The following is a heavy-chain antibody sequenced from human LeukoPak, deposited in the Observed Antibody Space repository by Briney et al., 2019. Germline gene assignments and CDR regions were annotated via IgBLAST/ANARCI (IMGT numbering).Heavy chain of an antibody. CDR3: ARARGDTYPASTSLNY. CDR2: IGANGDEK. Sequence: GGSLRLSCTGSGFSFSYYVMHWVRQAPGKGLEWVALIGANGDEKYYADSVKGRFTISRDNSKDTLYVQMNSLRPEGTAVYYCARARGDTYPASTSLNYWGPGAPVTVSS. J-gene: IGHJ4*02. CDR1: GFSFSYYV. V-gene: IGHV3-30*02. D-gene: IGHD2-2*01.